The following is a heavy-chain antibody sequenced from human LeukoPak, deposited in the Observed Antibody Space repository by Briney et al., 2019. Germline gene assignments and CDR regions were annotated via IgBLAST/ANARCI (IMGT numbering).Heavy chain of an antibody. Sequence: PGGSLRLSCAASGFTFSSYSMNWVRQAPGKGLEWVSSISSSSSYIYYADSVKGRFTISRDNARNSLYLQMNSLRAEDTAVYYCARDRVAGLDYWGQGTLVTVSS. V-gene: IGHV3-21*01. J-gene: IGHJ4*02. CDR1: GFTFSSYS. D-gene: IGHD6-19*01. CDR3: ARDRVAGLDY. CDR2: ISSSSSYI.